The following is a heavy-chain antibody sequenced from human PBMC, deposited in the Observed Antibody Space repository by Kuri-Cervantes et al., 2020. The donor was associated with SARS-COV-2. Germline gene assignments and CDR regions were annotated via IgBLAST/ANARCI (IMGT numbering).Heavy chain of an antibody. CDR3: ARIRADLIDSSGNAFDI. J-gene: IGHJ3*02. D-gene: IGHD3-22*01. CDR1: GFSLSTSGVG. Sequence: SGPTLVKPTRTLTLTCTFSGFSLSTSGVGVGWIRQPPGKALEWLALIYWDDDKRYSPSLKSRLTITKDTSKNQVVLTMTNMDPVDTATYYCARIRADLIDSSGNAFDIWGQGTMVTVSS. CDR2: IYWDDDK. V-gene: IGHV2-5*02.